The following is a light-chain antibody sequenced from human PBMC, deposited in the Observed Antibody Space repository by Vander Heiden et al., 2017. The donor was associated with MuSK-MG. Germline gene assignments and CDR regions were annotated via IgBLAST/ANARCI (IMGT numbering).Light chain of an antibody. Sequence: DIQMTQSPSSLSAPVGDRVTIICRASQSMSSHLNWYQQKPGKAPKLLIYAASSLQSGVPSRFSGSVSGTDFTLTISRLQPEDFATYYCQQSYSTPLFGPGTKVHIK. CDR2: AAS. CDR1: QSMSSH. CDR3: QQSYSTPL. J-gene: IGKJ3*01. V-gene: IGKV1-39*01.